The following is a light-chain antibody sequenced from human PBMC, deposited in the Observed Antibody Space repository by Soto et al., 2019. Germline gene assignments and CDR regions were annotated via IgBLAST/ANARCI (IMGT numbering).Light chain of an antibody. CDR1: QTISSW. CDR3: QQYNSYIT. CDR2: KAS. J-gene: IGKJ1*01. V-gene: IGKV1-5*03. Sequence: DIKITQSPSTLTGSVGDRVTITCRASQTISSWLAWYQQKPGKAPKLLIYKASTLKSGVPSRFSGSGSGTEFTLTISSLQPDDFATYYCQQYNSYITFGQGTKVDIK.